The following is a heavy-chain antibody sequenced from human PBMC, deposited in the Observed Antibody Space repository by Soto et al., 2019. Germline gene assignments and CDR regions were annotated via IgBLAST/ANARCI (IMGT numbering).Heavy chain of an antibody. J-gene: IGHJ4*02. Sequence: SETLSLTCTVSGGSISSGDYYWSWIRQPPGKGLEWIGYIYYSGSTYYNPSLKSRVTISVDTSKNQFSLKLSSVTAADTAVYYCARDRGTDSSGYSSDYWGQGTLVTVSS. CDR1: GGSISSGDYY. D-gene: IGHD3-22*01. CDR2: IYYSGST. V-gene: IGHV4-30-4*01. CDR3: ARDRGTDSSGYSSDY.